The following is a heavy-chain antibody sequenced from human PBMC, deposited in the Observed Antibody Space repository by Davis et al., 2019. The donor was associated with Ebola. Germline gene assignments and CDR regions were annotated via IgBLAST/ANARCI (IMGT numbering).Heavy chain of an antibody. CDR1: GGSISNYY. CDR3: ARAPPLMLYYMDV. V-gene: IGHV4-59*01. CDR2: IFYTGST. J-gene: IGHJ6*03. Sequence: PSETLSLTCTVSGGSISNYYWSWIRQPPGKGLEWIGYIFYTGSTNFNPSLKSRVTIFLDTSKNQFSLKLRSVTAADTAVYYCARAPPLMLYYMDVWGKGTTVTVSS. D-gene: IGHD3-10*02.